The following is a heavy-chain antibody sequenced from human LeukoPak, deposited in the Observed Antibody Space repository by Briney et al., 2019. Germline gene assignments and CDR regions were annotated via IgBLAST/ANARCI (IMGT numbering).Heavy chain of an antibody. Sequence: GGSLRLSRAASGFTFSSYAMHWVRQASGKGLEWVAVISYDGSNKYYADSVKGRFTISRDNSKNTLYLQMNSLRSEDTAVYYCARGYSNHIDYWGQGTLVTVSS. J-gene: IGHJ4*02. CDR1: GFTFSSYA. CDR2: ISYDGSNK. CDR3: ARGYSNHIDY. V-gene: IGHV3-30*04. D-gene: IGHD2-15*01.